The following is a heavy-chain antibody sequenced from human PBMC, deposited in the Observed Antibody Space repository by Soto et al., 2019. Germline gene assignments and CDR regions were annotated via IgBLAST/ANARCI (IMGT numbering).Heavy chain of an antibody. CDR3: ARVGDYGMDV. CDR1: GDTFSTHA. V-gene: IGHV1-69*06. J-gene: IGHJ6*02. D-gene: IGHD3-10*01. CDR2: IIPILGTP. Sequence: QVQLVQSGAEVKKPGSSVEVSCKASGDTFSTHAITWVRQAPGQGLEWMGGIIPILGTPNYAQKFQGRVTIIADKSTSTAYMELSSVRSDVTAVYYCARVGDYGMDVWGQGTTITVSS.